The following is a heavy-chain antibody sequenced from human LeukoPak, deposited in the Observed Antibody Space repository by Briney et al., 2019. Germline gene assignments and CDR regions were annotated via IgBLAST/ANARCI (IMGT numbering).Heavy chain of an antibody. D-gene: IGHD6-13*01. CDR3: ARLTSSWTYWYFDL. V-gene: IGHV1-8*01. CDR1: GYTFTSYD. CDR2: MNPNSGNT. J-gene: IGHJ2*01. Sequence: ASVKVSCKASGYTFTSYDINWVRQATGQGVEWMGWMNPNSGNTGYAQKFQGRVTMTRNTSISTAYMELSSLRSEDTAVYYCARLTSSWTYWYFDLWGRGTLVTVSS.